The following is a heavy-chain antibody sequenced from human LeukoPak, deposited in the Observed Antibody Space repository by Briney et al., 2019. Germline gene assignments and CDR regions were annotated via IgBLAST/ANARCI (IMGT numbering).Heavy chain of an antibody. CDR3: ARGGSGSSSPIDY. CDR1: GDSVSSNSAA. CDR2: TYYRSKWYN. J-gene: IGHJ4*02. V-gene: IGHV6-1*01. Sequence: SQTLSLTCAISGDSVSSNSAAWNWIRQSPSRGLEWLGRTYYRSKWYNDYVVSVKSRVTTNPDTSKNQFSLQLNSVTPEDTAVYYCARGGSGSSSPIDYWGQGTLVTVSS. D-gene: IGHD6-6*01.